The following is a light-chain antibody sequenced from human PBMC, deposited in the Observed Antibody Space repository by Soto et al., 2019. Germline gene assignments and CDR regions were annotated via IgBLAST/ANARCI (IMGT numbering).Light chain of an antibody. CDR2: DAS. V-gene: IGKV3-11*01. CDR1: QSVSSH. CDR3: QQGGNWPLT. Sequence: DIVLTQSPATLSLSPGEGATVSCRASQSVSSHLAWYQQKRGQAPRLLIYDASSRASGIPARFSGRGSGTDFTLTSSYLEPEDFAIYYCQQGGNWPLTFGQGTRLEIK. J-gene: IGKJ5*01.